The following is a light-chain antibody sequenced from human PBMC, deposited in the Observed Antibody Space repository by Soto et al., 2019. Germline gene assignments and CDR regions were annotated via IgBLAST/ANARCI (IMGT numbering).Light chain of an antibody. CDR2: GAS. CDR3: QQFGSTPLT. J-gene: IGKJ1*01. Sequence: EIVLTQSPGTLSLSPGERATLSCKASQSVGSIYLAWYQQKSGQPPRLLIDGASYMATGVPDRFSGSGSGTDFTLTIDRLEPGDVAVYYCQQFGSTPLTFGQGTNVEIK. CDR1: QSVGSIY. V-gene: IGKV3-20*01.